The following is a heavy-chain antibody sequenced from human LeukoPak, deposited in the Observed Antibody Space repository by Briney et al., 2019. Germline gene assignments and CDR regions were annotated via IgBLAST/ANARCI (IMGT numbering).Heavy chain of an antibody. CDR1: GGSISSYY. V-gene: IGHV4-59*08. Sequence: SETLSLTCTVSGGSISSYYWTWIRQPPGKGLEWIGYIFYSGSTNYNPSLKSRVTISVDTSKNQFSLKLSSVTAADTAVYYCARYYRYYYMDVWGEGTTVTVSS. CDR3: ARYYRYYYMDV. J-gene: IGHJ6*03. CDR2: IFYSGST.